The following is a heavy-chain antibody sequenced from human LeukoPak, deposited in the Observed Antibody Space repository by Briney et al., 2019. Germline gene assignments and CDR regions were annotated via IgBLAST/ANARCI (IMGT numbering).Heavy chain of an antibody. Sequence: SETLSLTCAVYGGSFSGYYWSWIRQPAGKGLEWIGRIYTSGSTNYNPSLKSRVTMSVDTSKNQFSLKLSSVTAADTAVYYCARTDSSGYFYFDYWGQGTLVTVSS. J-gene: IGHJ4*02. CDR1: GGSFSGYY. CDR3: ARTDSSGYFYFDY. D-gene: IGHD3-22*01. V-gene: IGHV4-59*10. CDR2: IYTSGST.